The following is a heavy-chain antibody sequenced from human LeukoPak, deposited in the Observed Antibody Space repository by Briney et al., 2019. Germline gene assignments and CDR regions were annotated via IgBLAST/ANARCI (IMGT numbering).Heavy chain of an antibody. D-gene: IGHD6-6*01. Sequence: SRISIDGCTTTYAASVKGRFTISRDNAKNTLYLQMNSLRAEDTALYYCARVAEYSTAGMRYWGQGTLVTVSS. CDR3: ARVAEYSTAGMRY. V-gene: IGHV3-74*01. CDR2: ISIDGCTT. J-gene: IGHJ4*02.